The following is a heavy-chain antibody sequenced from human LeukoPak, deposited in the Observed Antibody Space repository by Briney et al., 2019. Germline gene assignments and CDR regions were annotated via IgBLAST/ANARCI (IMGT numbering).Heavy chain of an antibody. Sequence: GGSLRLSCAASGFTFSGYAMTWVRQAPGKGLEWVSSISSSGGSTYYADSVKGRFTISRDNSKNTLYLQMNSLRAEDTAVYYCAKDSGIAVAGVVYYYYYYMDVWGKGTTVTVSS. CDR3: AKDSGIAVAGVVYYYYYYMDV. D-gene: IGHD6-19*01. V-gene: IGHV3-23*01. CDR2: ISSSGGST. CDR1: GFTFSGYA. J-gene: IGHJ6*03.